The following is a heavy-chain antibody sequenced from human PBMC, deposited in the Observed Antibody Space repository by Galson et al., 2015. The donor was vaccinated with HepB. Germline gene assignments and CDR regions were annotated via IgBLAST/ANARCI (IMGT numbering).Heavy chain of an antibody. V-gene: IGHV3-23*01. CDR2: ISGSGGRT. Sequence: SLRLSCAASGFTFSSYGMNWVRQAPGKGLEWVSIISGSGGRTNYADSEKGRFTISRDNSKNTLFLQMNSLRAEDTAVYYCAKDSYDRADEFDYWGQGTLVTVSS. CDR1: GFTFSSYG. CDR3: AKDSYDRADEFDY. D-gene: IGHD3-22*01. J-gene: IGHJ4*02.